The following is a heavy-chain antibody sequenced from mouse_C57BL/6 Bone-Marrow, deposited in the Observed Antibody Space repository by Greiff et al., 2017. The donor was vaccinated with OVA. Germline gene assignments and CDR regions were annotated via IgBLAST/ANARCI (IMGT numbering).Heavy chain of an antibody. J-gene: IGHJ1*03. CDR2: ISYGGRYT. D-gene: IGHD1-1*01. V-gene: IGHV5-4*01. Sequence: EVKLVESGGGLVKPGGSLKLSCAASGFTFSSYAMSWVRQTPEKRLEWVATISYGGRYTYSPDNVKGRFTISRDNATNNLFLQMRNLKSEDTAMYYGARDGYGSRDWYFDVWGTGTTVTVSA. CDR1: GFTFSSYA. CDR3: ARDGYGSRDWYFDV.